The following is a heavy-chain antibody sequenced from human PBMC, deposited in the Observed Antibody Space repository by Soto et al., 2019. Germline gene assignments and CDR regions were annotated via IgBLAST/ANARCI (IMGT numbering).Heavy chain of an antibody. J-gene: IGHJ6*02. CDR3: AREGNIVATIVDYYYGMDV. CDR1: GYSFTSYW. CDR2: IDPSDSYT. Sequence: GESLKISCKGSGYSFTSYWISWVRQMPGKGLEWMGRIDPSDSYTNYSPSFQGHVTISADKSISTAYLQWSSLKASDTAMYYCAREGNIVATIVDYYYGMDVWGQGTTVTVSS. D-gene: IGHD5-12*01. V-gene: IGHV5-10-1*01.